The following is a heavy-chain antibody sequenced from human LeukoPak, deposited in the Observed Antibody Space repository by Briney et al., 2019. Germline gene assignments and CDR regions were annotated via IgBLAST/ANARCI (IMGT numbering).Heavy chain of an antibody. CDR3: ARGHYCYDSSGYYPLEY. CDR1: GYTFTNYG. CDR2: ISAYNSNT. Sequence: ASVKVSCKASGYTFTNYGITWVRQAPGQGLEWMGWISAYNSNTNYAQKFQGRVTMTTDTSTSTAYMELRSLRSDDTAVYYCARGHYCYDSSGYYPLEYWGQGTLVTVSS. V-gene: IGHV1-18*01. J-gene: IGHJ4*02. D-gene: IGHD3-22*01.